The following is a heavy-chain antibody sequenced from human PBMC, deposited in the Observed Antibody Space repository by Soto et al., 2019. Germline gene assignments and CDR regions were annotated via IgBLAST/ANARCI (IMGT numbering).Heavy chain of an antibody. D-gene: IGHD3-16*01. Sequence: SETLSLTCAVSGASISTEGYTWSWIRQPPGKGLEWIGYIYPSGASNYNPSLRSRVTISLDASRNRFSLSVGSVTAADTAVYYCAREFPYYVSSDSYLDYWGQGALVTVSS. CDR1: GASISTEGYT. CDR2: IYPSGAS. J-gene: IGHJ4*02. V-gene: IGHV4-30-2*01. CDR3: AREFPYYVSSDSYLDY.